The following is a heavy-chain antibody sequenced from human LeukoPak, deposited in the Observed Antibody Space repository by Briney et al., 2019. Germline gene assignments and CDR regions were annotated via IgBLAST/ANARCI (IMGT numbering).Heavy chain of an antibody. V-gene: IGHV4-59*01. D-gene: IGHD3-10*01. CDR2: VYNRGKT. J-gene: IGHJ2*01. CDR1: GGSISTYY. Sequence: PSETLSLTCTVSGGSISTYYWHWIRQPPGKGLEWLGYVYNRGKTNYNPSLMSRVTISVDTSKNQFSLELGSVTAADTAVYYCARRPLIAYGKSYWYFDLWGRGTLVTVSS. CDR3: ARRPLIAYGKSYWYFDL.